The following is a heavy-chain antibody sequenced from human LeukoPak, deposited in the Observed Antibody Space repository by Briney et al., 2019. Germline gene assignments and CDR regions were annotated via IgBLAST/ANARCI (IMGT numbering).Heavy chain of an antibody. D-gene: IGHD1-26*01. Sequence: GASVKVSCKVSGYNLTELSMHWVRQAPGKGLEWMGGFDPEDGETIYAQKFQGRVTMTEDTSTDTAYMELSSLRSEDTAVYYCATDLVGAGVVDYFDYWGQGTLVTVSS. V-gene: IGHV1-24*01. CDR2: FDPEDGET. CDR1: GYNLTELS. J-gene: IGHJ4*02. CDR3: ATDLVGAGVVDYFDY.